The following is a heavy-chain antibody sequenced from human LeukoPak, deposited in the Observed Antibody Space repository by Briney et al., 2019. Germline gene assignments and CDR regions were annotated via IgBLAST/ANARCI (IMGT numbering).Heavy chain of an antibody. V-gene: IGHV3-48*01. D-gene: IGHD6-13*01. Sequence: GGSLRLSCAASGFTFSSYSMNWVRQAPGKGLEWVSYISSSSSTIYYADSVKGRFTISRDNAKNSLYLQMNSLRAEDTAVYYCAKGNIAAAGGAFDIWGQGTMVTVSS. CDR1: GFTFSSYS. J-gene: IGHJ3*02. CDR2: ISSSSSTI. CDR3: AKGNIAAAGGAFDI.